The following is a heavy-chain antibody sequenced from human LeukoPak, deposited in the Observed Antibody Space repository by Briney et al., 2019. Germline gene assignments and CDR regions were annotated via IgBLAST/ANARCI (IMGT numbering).Heavy chain of an antibody. CDR2: IYYSGST. D-gene: IGHD6-13*01. Sequence: PSETLSLTCTVSGGSISSYYWSWIRQPPGKGLEWIGYIYYSGSTNYNPSLKSRVTISVDTSKNQFSLKLSSVTAADTAVYYCARRIAAAAPNWYDPWGQGTLVTVSS. J-gene: IGHJ5*02. CDR3: ARRIAAAAPNWYDP. V-gene: IGHV4-59*12. CDR1: GGSISSYY.